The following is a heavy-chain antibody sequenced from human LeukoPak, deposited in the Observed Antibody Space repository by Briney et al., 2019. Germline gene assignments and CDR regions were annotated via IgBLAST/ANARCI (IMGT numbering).Heavy chain of an antibody. CDR1: GGSISSGGYY. D-gene: IGHD6-19*01. J-gene: IGHJ4*02. CDR2: INHSGST. CDR3: ARDPSRLVRFDY. V-gene: IGHV4-39*07. Sequence: PSETLSLTCTVSGGSISSGGYYWSWIRQPPGKGLEWIGEINHSGSTNYNPSLKSRVTISVDTSKNQFSLKLSSVTAADTAVYYCARDPSRLVRFDYWGQGTLVTVSS.